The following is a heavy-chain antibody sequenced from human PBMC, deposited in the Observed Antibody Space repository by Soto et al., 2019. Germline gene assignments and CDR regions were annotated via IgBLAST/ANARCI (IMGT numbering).Heavy chain of an antibody. V-gene: IGHV4-59*01. D-gene: IGHD5-18*01. CDR3: AGLHSRYAFDI. CDR1: GGSISSYY. Sequence: SETLSLTCTVSGGSISSYYWSWIRQPPGKGLEWIGYIYYSGSTNYNPSLKSRVTISVDTSKNQFSLKLSSVTAADTAVYYCAGLHSRYAFDIWGQGTMVTVSS. J-gene: IGHJ3*02. CDR2: IYYSGST.